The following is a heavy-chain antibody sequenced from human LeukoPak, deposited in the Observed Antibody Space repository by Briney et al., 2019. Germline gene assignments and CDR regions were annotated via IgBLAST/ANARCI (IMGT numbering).Heavy chain of an antibody. CDR1: GGSISSHY. CDR2: IYYSGST. V-gene: IGHV4-59*08. J-gene: IGHJ4*02. CDR3: ATLRY. Sequence: SETLSLTCTVSGGSISSHYWSWIRQPPGKGLEWIGYIYYSGSTNYNPSLKSRVTISVDTSKNQFSLKLSSVTAADTAVYYCATLRYWGQGTLVTVSS.